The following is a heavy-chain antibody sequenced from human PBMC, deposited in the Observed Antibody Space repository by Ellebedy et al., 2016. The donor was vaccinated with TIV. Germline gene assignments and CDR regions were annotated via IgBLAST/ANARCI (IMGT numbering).Heavy chain of an antibody. CDR3: ARYGGLHETNAFDI. J-gene: IGHJ3*02. CDR1: GFTFSDYA. Sequence: GESLKISCAASGFTFSDYAMHWVRQAPGKGLEWVAVISYDGSTKFYADSVKGRFTISRDNSKNTLYFQMNSLRAEDTAVYYCARYGGLHETNAFDIWGQGTMVTVSA. D-gene: IGHD4/OR15-4a*01. CDR2: ISYDGSTK. V-gene: IGHV3-30*14.